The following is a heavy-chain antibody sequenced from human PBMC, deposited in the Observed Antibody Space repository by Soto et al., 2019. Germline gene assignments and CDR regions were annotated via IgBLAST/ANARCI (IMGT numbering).Heavy chain of an antibody. V-gene: IGHV4-59*01. CDR1: GGSISSYY. CDR2: IYYSGST. J-gene: IGHJ4*02. D-gene: IGHD2-8*01. Sequence: SETLSLTCTVSGGSISSYYWSWIRQPPGKGLEWIGYIYYSGSTNYNPSLKSRVTISVDTSKNQFSLKLSSVTAADTAVYYCARDRGYCTNGVCPLYYFDYWGQGTLVTVSS. CDR3: ARDRGYCTNGVCPLYYFDY.